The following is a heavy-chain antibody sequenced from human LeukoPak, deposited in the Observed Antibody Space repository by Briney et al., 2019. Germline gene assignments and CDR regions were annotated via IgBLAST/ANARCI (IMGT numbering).Heavy chain of an antibody. V-gene: IGHV3-15*01. CDR2: IKSKADGGTT. D-gene: IGHD3-22*01. Sequence: GGPLRLSCAASGFTFNNAWMSWVRQAPGKGLEWVGRIKSKADGGTTDYAAPVKGRFTISRDDSKNTLHLQMNSLKTEDTAVYYCATSYYATSACKDWGQGTLVTVSS. CDR3: ATSYYATSACKD. CDR1: GFTFNNAW. J-gene: IGHJ4*02.